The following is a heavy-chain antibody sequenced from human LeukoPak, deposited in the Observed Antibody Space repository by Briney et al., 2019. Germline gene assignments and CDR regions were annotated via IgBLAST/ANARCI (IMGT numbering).Heavy chain of an antibody. D-gene: IGHD6-13*01. CDR1: GFTFSNAW. V-gene: IGHV3-15*01. CDR2: IKSKTDGGTT. CDR3: TTDPGIAAAGVEGPFDY. Sequence: GGSLRLSCAASGFTFSNAWTSWVRRAPGKGLEWVGRIKSKTDGGTTDYAAPVKGRFTISRDDSKNTLYLQMNSLKTEDTAVYYCTTDPGIAAAGVEGPFDYWGQGTLVTVSS. J-gene: IGHJ4*02.